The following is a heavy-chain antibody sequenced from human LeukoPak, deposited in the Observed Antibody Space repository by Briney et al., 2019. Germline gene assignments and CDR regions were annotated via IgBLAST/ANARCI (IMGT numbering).Heavy chain of an antibody. V-gene: IGHV3-23*01. Sequence: PGGSLRLSCAASGFTFSSYAMSWVRQAPGKGLEWVSAISGSGGSTYYADSVKGRFTISRDNSKNTLYLQMNSLRAEDTAVYYCAKDHRRDYYGSGRYDYWGQGTLVTVSS. CDR2: ISGSGGST. CDR3: AKDHRRDYYGSGRYDY. J-gene: IGHJ4*02. D-gene: IGHD3-10*01. CDR1: GFTFSSYA.